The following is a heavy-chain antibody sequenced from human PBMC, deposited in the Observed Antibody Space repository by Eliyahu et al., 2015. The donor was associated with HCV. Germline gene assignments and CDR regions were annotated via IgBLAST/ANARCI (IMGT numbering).Heavy chain of an antibody. CDR2: INPNSGGT. Sequence: QVQLVQSGAEVKKPGASVKVSCKASGYTFTGYYMHWVRQAPGQGLEWMGWINPNSGGTNYAQKFQGRVTMTRDTSISTAYMELSRLRSDDTAVYYCAREHKWELLTYYYGMDVWGQGTTVTVSS. D-gene: IGHD1-26*01. CDR1: GYTFTGYY. J-gene: IGHJ6*02. CDR3: AREHKWELLTYYYGMDV. V-gene: IGHV1-2*02.